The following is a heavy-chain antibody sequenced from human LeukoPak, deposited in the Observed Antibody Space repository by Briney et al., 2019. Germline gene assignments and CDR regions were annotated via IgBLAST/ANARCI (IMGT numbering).Heavy chain of an antibody. Sequence: SETLSLTCTVSGGSISSSGYYWGWIRQPPGKGLEWIGTIYYSGSTYYNPSLKSRVTISVDMSKNQFSLRLNSVTAADTAVYYCAQRAAVAGREVDYWGQGTLVTVSS. D-gene: IGHD6-19*01. V-gene: IGHV4-39*07. J-gene: IGHJ4*02. CDR2: IYYSGST. CDR1: GGSISSSGYY. CDR3: AQRAAVAGREVDY.